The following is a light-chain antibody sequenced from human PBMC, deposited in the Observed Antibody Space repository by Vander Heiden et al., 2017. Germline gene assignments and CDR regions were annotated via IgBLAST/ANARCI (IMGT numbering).Light chain of an antibody. CDR2: CAS. CDR3: QQSNSVPYS. CDR1: ENIGRN. V-gene: IGKV6-21*01. Sequence: EIVLTQSPYSQSAALQDIVTITCRASENIGRNLHWYQQKPGQSPKLLINCASQFYSGVPSRFSGGGSGADFTLTINSLEAEDAATYYCQQSNSVPYSFGQGTKLEIK. J-gene: IGKJ2*01.